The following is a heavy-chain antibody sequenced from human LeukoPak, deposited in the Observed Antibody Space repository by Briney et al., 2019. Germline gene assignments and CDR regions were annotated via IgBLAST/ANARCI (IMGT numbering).Heavy chain of an antibody. CDR1: GYTFTGYY. D-gene: IGHD3-9*01. Sequence: ASVKVSCKASGYTFTGYYMHWVRQAPGQGLEWMGWINPNSGGTNYAQKFQGRVTMTRDTSISTAYMELSRLRSDDTAVYYCARLGYYDILTGPSQNDYWGQGTLVTVSS. J-gene: IGHJ4*02. V-gene: IGHV1-2*02. CDR2: INPNSGGT. CDR3: ARLGYYDILTGPSQNDY.